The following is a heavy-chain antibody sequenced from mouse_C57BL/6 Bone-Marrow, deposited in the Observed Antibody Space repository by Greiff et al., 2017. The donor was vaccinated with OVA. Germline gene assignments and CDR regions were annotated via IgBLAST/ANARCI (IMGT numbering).Heavy chain of an antibody. J-gene: IGHJ4*01. D-gene: IGHD2-4*01. V-gene: IGHV1-55*01. Sequence: QVQLQQPGAELVKPGASVKMSCKASGYTFTSYWITWVKQRPGQGLEWIGDIYPGSGSTNYNEKFKSKATLTVDTSSSTAYMQLSSLTSEDSAGYYCARKTPFYYDYDERAMDYWGQGTSVTVSS. CDR3: ARKTPFYYDYDERAMDY. CDR2: IYPGSGST. CDR1: GYTFTSYW.